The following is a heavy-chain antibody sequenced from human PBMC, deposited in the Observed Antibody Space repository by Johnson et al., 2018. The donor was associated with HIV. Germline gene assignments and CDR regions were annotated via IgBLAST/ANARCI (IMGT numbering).Heavy chain of an antibody. D-gene: IGHD6-19*01. Sequence: VQLVESGGGLVQPGGSLRLSCADSGFTFSSYAMHWVRQAPGKGLEWVAVISYDGSNKYYADSVKGRFTISRDNSKNTLSLQMNSRRAEDTAVYFCAKAFWVSGILRGTRTDAFYIWGQGTMVAVSS. J-gene: IGHJ3*02. V-gene: IGHV3-30*04. CDR1: GFTFSSYA. CDR3: AKAFWVSGILRGTRTDAFYI. CDR2: ISYDGSNK.